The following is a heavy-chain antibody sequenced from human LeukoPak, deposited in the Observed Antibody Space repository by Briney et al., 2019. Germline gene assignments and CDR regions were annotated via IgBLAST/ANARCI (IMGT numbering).Heavy chain of an antibody. J-gene: IGHJ4*02. CDR2: FDPEDGET. CDR3: ATGIPYYYGSGSYHNVMGH. Sequence: ASVKVSFKVSGYTLTELSMHWVRQAPGKGIEWMGGFDPEDGETIYAQKFQGRVTMTEDTSTDTAYMELSSLRSEDTAVYYCATGIPYYYGSGSYHNVMGHWGQGTLVTVSS. CDR1: GYTLTELS. V-gene: IGHV1-24*01. D-gene: IGHD3-10*01.